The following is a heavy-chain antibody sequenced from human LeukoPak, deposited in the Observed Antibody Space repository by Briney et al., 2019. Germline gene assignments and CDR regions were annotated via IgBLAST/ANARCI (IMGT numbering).Heavy chain of an antibody. J-gene: IGHJ4*02. CDR2: VYYSGST. CDR3: ARPPGGSGWYYFEQ. D-gene: IGHD6-19*01. Sequence: SETLSLTCTVSGGSTNSSRYFWGWIRQPPGKGLEWIGSVYYSGSTHYNPSLKSRVTLSIDTSENQFFLELSSVNAADTAVYYCARPPGGSGWYYFEQWGPGALVTVSS. CDR1: GGSTNSSRYF. V-gene: IGHV4-39*01.